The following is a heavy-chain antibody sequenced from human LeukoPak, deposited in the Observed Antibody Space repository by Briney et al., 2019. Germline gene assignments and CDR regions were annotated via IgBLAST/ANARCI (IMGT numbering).Heavy chain of an antibody. CDR2: IVVGSGDT. J-gene: IGHJ3*01. Sequence: SVKVSCKASGFTFTSSAVQWVRQARGQRLEWIGWIVVGSGDTNYAQKFQERVTITRDMSTSLVYMELSSLRSEDTAVYYCAAEAAYYYDSRDAFDVWGQGTMVTVSS. D-gene: IGHD3-22*01. CDR1: GFTFTSSA. CDR3: AAEAAYYYDSRDAFDV. V-gene: IGHV1-58*01.